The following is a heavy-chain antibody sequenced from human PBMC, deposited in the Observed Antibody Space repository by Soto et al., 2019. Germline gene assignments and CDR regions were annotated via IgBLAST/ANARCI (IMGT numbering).Heavy chain of an antibody. Sequence: ASVKVSCRASRCPFSSSAISWLRKAPGQGLEWMGEIIPMSGTENYPQKLPGRVTIPADNSTSRAYMELSSLRSEDTDVYYCARAPRFGVLIPIHHYYYGMEVGGQGTTVTVSS. D-gene: IGHD3-3*01. V-gene: IGHV1-69*06. J-gene: IGHJ6*02. CDR2: IIPMSGTE. CDR1: RCPFSSSA. CDR3: ARAPRFGVLIPIHHYYYGMEV.